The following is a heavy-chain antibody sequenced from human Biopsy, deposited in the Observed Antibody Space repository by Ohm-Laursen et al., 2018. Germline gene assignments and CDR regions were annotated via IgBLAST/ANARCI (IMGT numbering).Heavy chain of an antibody. Sequence: SNTLSLTWSVSGDSISSSTYYWGWIRQPPGKGLEWIGPIRNTYFRTSLKSRVTMSVDTSKNQFSLKLSSITAADTGVYYCTQTRNDYGGFYFDYWGRGILVTVSS. V-gene: IGHV4-39*01. CDR3: TQTRNDYGGFYFDY. J-gene: IGHJ4*02. CDR2: IRNT. D-gene: IGHD4/OR15-4a*01. CDR1: GDSISSSTYY.